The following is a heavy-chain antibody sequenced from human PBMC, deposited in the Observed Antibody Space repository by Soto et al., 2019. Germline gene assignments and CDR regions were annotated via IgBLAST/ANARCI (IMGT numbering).Heavy chain of an antibody. J-gene: IGHJ4*02. CDR2: IYHSGNT. CDR1: GDSIGSSTNY. D-gene: IGHD5-18*01. Sequence: LSLTCSVSGDSIGSSTNYWGWIRQPPGKGLEWIGTIYHSGNTYYNPTLKSRVAISVDMSKNQFSLRLNSVTAADTAVYYCARHEWLQLWLVTEYWGQGALVTVS. V-gene: IGHV4-39*01. CDR3: ARHEWLQLWLVTEY.